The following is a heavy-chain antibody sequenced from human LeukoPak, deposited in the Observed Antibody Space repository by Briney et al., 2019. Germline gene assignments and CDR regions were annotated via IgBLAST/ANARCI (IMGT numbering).Heavy chain of an antibody. CDR2: ISYDGSNK. D-gene: IGHD2-15*01. V-gene: IGHV3-30*04. CDR1: GFTFSSYA. J-gene: IGHJ4*02. CDR3: ARGYCSGGSCYFSVYFDY. Sequence: GGSLRLSCAASGFTFSSYAMHWVRQAPGKGLEWVAVISYDGSNKYYADSVKGRFTISRDKSKNTLYLQMNSLRAEDTAVYYCARGYCSGGSCYFSVYFDYWGQGTLVTVSS.